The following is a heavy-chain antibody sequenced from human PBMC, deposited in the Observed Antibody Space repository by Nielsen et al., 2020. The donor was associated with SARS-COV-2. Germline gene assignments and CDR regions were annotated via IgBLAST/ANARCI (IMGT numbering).Heavy chain of an antibody. CDR1: GGSISSSSYY. V-gene: IGHV4-39*01. J-gene: IGHJ4*02. D-gene: IGHD1-26*01. Sequence: GSLRLSCTVSGGSISSSSYYWGWIRQPPGKGLEWIGSIYYSGSTYYNPSLKSRVTISVDTSKNQFSLKLSSVTAADTAVYYCARHNGYSGSHTVDYWGQGTLVTVSS. CDR3: ARHNGYSGSHTVDY. CDR2: IYYSGST.